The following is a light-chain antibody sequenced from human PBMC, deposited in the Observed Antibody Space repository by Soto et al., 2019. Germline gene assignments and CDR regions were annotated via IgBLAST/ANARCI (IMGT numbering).Light chain of an antibody. J-gene: IGKJ4*01. V-gene: IGKV3-20*01. Sequence: VLTQSPATLSLSPGERATLSCTASQHVTTTYIAWYQQKFGQAPRLLIYVASTRATGTPDRFTGGGFGTDFTLTISRVEPEDFAVYYCQQYDSSFTFGGGTKVEMK. CDR1: QHVTTTY. CDR2: VAS. CDR3: QQYDSSFT.